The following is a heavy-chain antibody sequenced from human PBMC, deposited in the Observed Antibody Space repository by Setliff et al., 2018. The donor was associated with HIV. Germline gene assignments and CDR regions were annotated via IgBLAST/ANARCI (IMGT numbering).Heavy chain of an antibody. Sequence: TLSLTCTVSGGSINNYCWNWIRQPPGRGLEWIGFIFASGTTKYNPSLQSRVTMSIDTSKNQFSLKLTSVTAADTAVYYCARRIDDSGSFPDKNWFDTWGQGSLDTVSS. V-gene: IGHV4-4*09. CDR1: GGSINNYC. CDR2: IFASGTT. D-gene: IGHD3-10*01. CDR3: ARRIDDSGSFPDKNWFDT. J-gene: IGHJ5*02.